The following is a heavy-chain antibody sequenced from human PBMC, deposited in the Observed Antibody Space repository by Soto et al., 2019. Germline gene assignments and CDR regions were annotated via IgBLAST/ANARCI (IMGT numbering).Heavy chain of an antibody. Sequence: EVQLLQSGGGLVQPGGGSLRLSCVASGFTFSNYTMSWVRQAPGKGLEWVSAIGGSGDTYYADSVRGRFTSSRDNSKNTLFLRMNSLRAEDAAIYYCARHDDSSGYFTDFDYWGRGTLVTVSS. J-gene: IGHJ4*02. CDR3: ARHDDSSGYFTDFDY. CDR1: GFTFSNYT. D-gene: IGHD3-22*01. V-gene: IGHV3-23*01. CDR2: IGGSGDT.